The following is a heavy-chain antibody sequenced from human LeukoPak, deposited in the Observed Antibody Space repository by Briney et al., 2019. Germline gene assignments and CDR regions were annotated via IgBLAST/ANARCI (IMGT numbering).Heavy chain of an antibody. V-gene: IGHV1-69*05. CDR2: IIPIFGTA. D-gene: IGHD1-7*01. J-gene: IGHJ5*02. CDR3: ARDSGTTLSWFDP. CDR1: GGTFISYA. Sequence: SVKVSCKASGGTFISYAISWVRQAPGQGLEWMGGIIPIFGTANYAQKFQGRVTITTDESTSTAYMELSSLRSEDTAVYYCARDSGTTLSWFDPWGQGTLVTVSS.